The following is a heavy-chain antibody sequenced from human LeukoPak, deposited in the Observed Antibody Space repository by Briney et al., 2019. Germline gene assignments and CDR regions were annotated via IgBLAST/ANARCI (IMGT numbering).Heavy chain of an antibody. CDR3: ARIPGGSSSWYFDY. CDR1: GFSLSTRGMR. D-gene: IGHD6-13*01. V-gene: IGHV2-70*04. CDR2: IDWDDDK. Sequence: SGPTLVNRTQTLTLTCTFSGFSLSTRGMRVSWIRQPPGKALEWLSRIDWDDDKFYSTSLKTRLTISKDTSKNQVVLTMTNMDPVDTATYYCARIPGGSSSWYFDYWGQGTLVTVSS. J-gene: IGHJ4*02.